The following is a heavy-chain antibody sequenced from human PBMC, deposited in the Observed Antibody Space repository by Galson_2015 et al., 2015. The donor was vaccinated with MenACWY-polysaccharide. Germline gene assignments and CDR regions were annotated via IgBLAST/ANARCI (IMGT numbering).Heavy chain of an antibody. V-gene: IGHV3-23*01. CDR3: SRDDRYRDQY. J-gene: IGHJ4*02. Sequence: SLRLSCAASGFTFSDYAMNWVRQAPGKGLDWVAAISENGVTEYADTVKGRFVISRDDSRSSLFLQMSSLTAEDTAIYYCSRDDRYRDQYWGPGALVIVS. CDR2: ISENGVT. CDR1: GFTFSDYA. D-gene: IGHD1-1*01.